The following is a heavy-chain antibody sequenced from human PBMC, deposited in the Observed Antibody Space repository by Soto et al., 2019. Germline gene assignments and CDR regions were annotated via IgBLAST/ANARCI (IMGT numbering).Heavy chain of an antibody. J-gene: IGHJ4*02. CDR3: ARAEAVITNFDY. CDR2: IYYSGST. V-gene: IGHV4-59*01. D-gene: IGHD3-22*01. CDR1: GGSISSYY. Sequence: PSETLSLTCTVSGGSISSYYWSWIRQPPGKGLEWIGYIYYSGSTNYNPSLKSRVTISVDTSKNQFSLKLSSVTAADTAVYYCARAEAVITNFDYWGQGTLVTVSS.